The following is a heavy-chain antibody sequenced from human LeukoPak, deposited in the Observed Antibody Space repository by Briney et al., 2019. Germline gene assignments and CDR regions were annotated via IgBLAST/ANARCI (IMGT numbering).Heavy chain of an antibody. D-gene: IGHD3-16*01. Sequence: SETLSLTCTVSGGSISSSSYYWGWIRQPPGKGLEWIGSIYYSGSTYYNPSLKSRVTVSVDTSKNQFSLKLSSVTAADTAVYYCARPRSSDFWGSPFDYWGQGTLVTVSS. CDR3: ARPRSSDFWGSPFDY. CDR2: IYYSGST. J-gene: IGHJ4*02. V-gene: IGHV4-39*01. CDR1: GGSISSSSYY.